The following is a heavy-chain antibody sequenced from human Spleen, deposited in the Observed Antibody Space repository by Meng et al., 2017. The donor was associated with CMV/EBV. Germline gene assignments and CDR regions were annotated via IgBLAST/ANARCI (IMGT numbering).Heavy chain of an antibody. CDR3: ARVPVALRRHYYYYGMDV. CDR2: IIPLFGTA. J-gene: IGHJ6*02. CDR1: GYTFTGYY. Sequence: SVKVSCKASGYTFTGYYMHWVRQAPGQGLEWMGGIIPLFGTANYGQKFQGRVTITADESTSTAYMELSSLRSEDTAVYYCARVPVALRRHYYYYGMDVWGQGTTVTVSS. V-gene: IGHV1-69*13. D-gene: IGHD2-2*02.